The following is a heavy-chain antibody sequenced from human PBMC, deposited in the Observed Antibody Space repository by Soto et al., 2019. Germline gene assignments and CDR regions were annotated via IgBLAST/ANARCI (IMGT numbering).Heavy chain of an antibody. CDR3: AKGRQDMVLLPAVHFDL. D-gene: IGHD2-2*01. J-gene: IGHJ2*01. CDR2: ISWNSGSI. V-gene: IGHV3-9*01. Sequence: EVQLVESGGGLVQPGRSLRLSCAASGFTFDDYAMHWVRQAPGKGLEWGSGISWNSGSIGYADSVKGRFTISRDNAKNFVYVKTDSLSAHDTAVYYCAKGRQDMVLLPAVHFDLWGRGSLVTVST. CDR1: GFTFDDYA.